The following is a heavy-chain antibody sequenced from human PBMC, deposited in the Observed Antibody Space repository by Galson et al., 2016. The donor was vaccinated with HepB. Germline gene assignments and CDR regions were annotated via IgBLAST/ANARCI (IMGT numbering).Heavy chain of an antibody. CDR2: IFSNDQK. Sequence: ALVKPTQTLTLTCTVSGFSLNTAGLGVSWVRQPPGKALEWLGHIFSNDQKSYNTSLRTRVTISKDTSKSQVVLIMTNMAPVDTATYYCARIQQLIPGFYFYGMDVWGQGTTVTVSS. CDR1: GFSLNTAGLG. J-gene: IGHJ6*02. D-gene: IGHD1-1*01. V-gene: IGHV2-26*01. CDR3: ARIQQLIPGFYFYGMDV.